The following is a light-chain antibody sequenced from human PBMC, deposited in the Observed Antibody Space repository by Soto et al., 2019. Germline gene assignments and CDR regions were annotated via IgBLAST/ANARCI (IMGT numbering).Light chain of an antibody. CDR3: QQYNSYSIT. V-gene: IGKV1-5*01. CDR2: DAS. CDR1: QSISSG. Sequence: EIVMTQSPATLSASVEDRVTITCRASQSISSGLAWYQQKPGKAPKLLIYDASSLESGVPSRFSGSGSGTEFTLTISSLQPDDFATYYCQQYNSYSITFGQGTRLEIK. J-gene: IGKJ5*01.